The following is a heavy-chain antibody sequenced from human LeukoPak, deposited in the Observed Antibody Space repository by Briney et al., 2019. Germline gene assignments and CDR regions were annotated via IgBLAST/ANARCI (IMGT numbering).Heavy chain of an antibody. J-gene: IGHJ5*02. D-gene: IGHD1-26*01. Sequence: SETLSLTCTVSGGSISSSGYYWGWIRQPPGKGLEWIASIYYSGSTYYNPSLKSRVTISVDTSKNQLFLKLSSLTAADTAVYYCARHEYSGSYYGLSWFDPWGQGTLVTVSS. CDR3: ARHEYSGSYYGLSWFDP. CDR1: GGSISSSGYY. CDR2: IYYSGST. V-gene: IGHV4-39*01.